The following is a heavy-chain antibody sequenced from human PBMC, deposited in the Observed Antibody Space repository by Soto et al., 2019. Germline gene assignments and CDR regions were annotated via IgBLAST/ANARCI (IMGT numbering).Heavy chain of an antibody. CDR1: GFTFSDYY. CDR3: ARSALPRGYSYGYYGMDV. J-gene: IGHJ6*02. V-gene: IGHV3-11*01. CDR2: ISSSGSTI. Sequence: PGGSLRLSCAASGFTFSDYYMSWIRQAPGKGLEWVSYISSSGSTIYYADSVKGRFTISRDNAKNSLYLQMNSLRAEDTAVYYRARSALPRGYSYGYYGMDVWGQGTTVTVSS. D-gene: IGHD5-18*01.